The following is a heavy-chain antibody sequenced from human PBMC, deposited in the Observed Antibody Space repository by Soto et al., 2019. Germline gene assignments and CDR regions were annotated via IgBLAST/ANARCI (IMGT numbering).Heavy chain of an antibody. Sequence: QVQLQQWGAGLLKPSETLSLTCAVSGGSFSGYYWSWIRQPPGKGLEWNGEINHSGSTNYNPSLMSRVTISVDTSKNQFSLKLSSVTAADTAVYYCAVGYYSDYWGQGTLVTVSS. D-gene: IGHD3-3*01. V-gene: IGHV4-34*01. J-gene: IGHJ4*02. CDR2: INHSGST. CDR3: AVGYYSDY. CDR1: GGSFSGYY.